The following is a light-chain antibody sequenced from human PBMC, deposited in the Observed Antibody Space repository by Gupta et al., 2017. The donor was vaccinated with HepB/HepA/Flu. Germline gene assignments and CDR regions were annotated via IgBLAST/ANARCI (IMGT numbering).Light chain of an antibody. CDR1: QDISNY. CDR2: DAS. CDR3: QQDYNRLIT. J-gene: IGKJ5*01. Sequence: DIQMTQSQSSLSASVGDRVTITCQARQDISNYLNWYQQKPGKAPKLLIYDASNVETGVPSRFSGSGSGTDFTFTISSRQPEDIATYYCQQDYNRLITFGQGTRLEIK. V-gene: IGKV1-33*01.